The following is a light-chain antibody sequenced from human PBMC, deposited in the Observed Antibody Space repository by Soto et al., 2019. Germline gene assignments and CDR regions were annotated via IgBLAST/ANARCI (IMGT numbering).Light chain of an antibody. CDR1: QIIGNY. CDR3: QQTYNSPFT. CDR2: AAS. V-gene: IGKV1-39*01. Sequence: DIQMTQSPSSLSASVGDRVTITCRASQIIGNYLNWYQQKPGKAPKFLIYAASTLQSGVPSRFSGSGSGTAFTLTINSLQPEDFATYYCQQTYNSPFTFGPGTKVDIK. J-gene: IGKJ3*01.